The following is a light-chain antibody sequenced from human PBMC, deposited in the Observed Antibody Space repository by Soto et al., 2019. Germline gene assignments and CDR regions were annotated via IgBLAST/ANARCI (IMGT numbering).Light chain of an antibody. CDR2: LNSDGSH. CDR1: SWHSSYA. Sequence: QSVLTQSPSASASLGASVKLTCTLSSWHSSYAIAGHQQQPEKGARYLMKLNSDGSHSKGDGIPDRFSGSSSGAERYLTISSLQSEDEADYYCQTWGTGIHVFGTGTKLTVL. V-gene: IGLV4-69*01. J-gene: IGLJ1*01. CDR3: QTWGTGIHV.